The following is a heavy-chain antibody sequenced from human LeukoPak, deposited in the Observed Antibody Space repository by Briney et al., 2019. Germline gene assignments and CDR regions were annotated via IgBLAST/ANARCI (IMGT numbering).Heavy chain of an antibody. J-gene: IGHJ5*02. Sequence: GGSLRLSCAASGFTFSSYGIHWVRQAPGKGLEWVAFIRYDGSNKYYTDSVKGRFTISRDNSKNTLYLQMNSLRAEDTAVYYCARDRCSSTSCYYWFDPWGQGTLVTVSS. CDR1: GFTFSSYG. V-gene: IGHV3-30*02. D-gene: IGHD2-2*01. CDR3: ARDRCSSTSCYYWFDP. CDR2: IRYDGSNK.